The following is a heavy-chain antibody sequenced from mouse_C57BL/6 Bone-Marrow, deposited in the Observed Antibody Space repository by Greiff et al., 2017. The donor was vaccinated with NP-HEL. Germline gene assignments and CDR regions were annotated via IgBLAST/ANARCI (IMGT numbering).Heavy chain of an antibody. D-gene: IGHD1-2*01. CDR3: AREVATAGDFDY. CDR2: INPSNGGT. Sequence: VQLQQSGTELVKPGASVKLSCKASGYTFTSYWMHWVKQRPGQGLEWIGNINPSNGGTNYNEKFKSKATLTVDKSSSTAYMQLSSLTSEDSAVYYCAREVATAGDFDYWGQGTTLTVSS. V-gene: IGHV1-53*01. CDR1: GYTFTSYW. J-gene: IGHJ2*01.